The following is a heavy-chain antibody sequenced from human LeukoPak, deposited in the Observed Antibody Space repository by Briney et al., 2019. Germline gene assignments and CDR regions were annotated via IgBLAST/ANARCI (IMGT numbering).Heavy chain of an antibody. D-gene: IGHD6-19*01. CDR3: ARNQAVAGNHGALDI. J-gene: IGHJ3*02. CDR1: GYSISSSNW. Sequence: SDTLSLTCAVSGYSISSSNWWGWIRQPPGKGLEWIGYIYYSGSAYYNASLKSRVTMSVDTSKNQFSLKLSSVTAVDTAVYYCARNQAVAGNHGALDIWGQGTMVTVSS. V-gene: IGHV4-28*01. CDR2: IYYSGSA.